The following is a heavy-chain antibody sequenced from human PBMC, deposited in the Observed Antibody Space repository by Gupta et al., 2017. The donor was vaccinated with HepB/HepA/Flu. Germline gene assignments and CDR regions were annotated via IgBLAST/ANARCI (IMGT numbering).Heavy chain of an antibody. V-gene: IGHV3-23*01. CDR3: MKVSATCYRGWFDP. CDR1: GFTFSSYS. J-gene: IGHJ5*02. D-gene: IGHD2-2*01. Sequence: EVQLLESGGGLVQPGGSLRLSCEASGFTFSSYSMSWVRQAPGKGLEGVASISSSGTKKDYADAVKCRFTISRDNSKNTLYQQLKRMRAEETAVYYCMKVSATCYRGWFDPGGQGSLVTVYS. CDR2: ISSSGTKK.